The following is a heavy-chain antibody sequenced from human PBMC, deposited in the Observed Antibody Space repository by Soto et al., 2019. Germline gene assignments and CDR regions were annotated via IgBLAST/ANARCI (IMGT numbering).Heavy chain of an antibody. V-gene: IGHV1-24*01. CDR3: ARVPYSGYEDYYFDY. Sequence: VASVKVSCKVSGYTLTELSMHWVRQAPGKGLEWMGGFDPENGETNYAQKFQGRVTMTRDTSTSTAYMELSRLRSDDTAVYYCARVPYSGYEDYYFDYWGQGTLVTVSS. J-gene: IGHJ4*02. D-gene: IGHD5-12*01. CDR1: GYTLTELS. CDR2: FDPENGET.